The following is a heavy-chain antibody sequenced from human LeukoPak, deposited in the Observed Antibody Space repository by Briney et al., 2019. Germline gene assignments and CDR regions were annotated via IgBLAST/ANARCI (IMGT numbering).Heavy chain of an antibody. D-gene: IGHD2-2*01. V-gene: IGHV3-7*01. CDR3: ARNRGSLSRRIVVVPAAMRAWFDP. CDR1: GFTFSSYW. J-gene: IGHJ5*02. Sequence: GGSLRLTCAGSGFTFSSYWMSWVRQAPGKGLEWVANIKQDGSEKSYVDSVKGRFTISRDNAKNSLYLQMNSLRAEDTAVYYCARNRGSLSRRIVVVPAAMRAWFDPWGQGTLVTVSS. CDR2: IKQDGSEK.